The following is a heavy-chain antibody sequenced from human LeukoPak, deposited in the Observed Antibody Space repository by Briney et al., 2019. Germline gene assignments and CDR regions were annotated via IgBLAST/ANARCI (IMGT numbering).Heavy chain of an antibody. CDR2: VSAYNGNT. CDR3: ARASSTSPKPTNFDY. CDR1: GYTFTNYG. V-gene: IGHV1-18*01. Sequence: GASVKVSCKASGYTFTNYGVSWVRQAPGQGLEWMGWVSAYNGNTNYAQKLQGRVTMTTDTSTSTAYMELRSLRSDDTAVYYCARASSTSPKPTNFDYWGQGTLVTVSS. D-gene: IGHD2-2*01. J-gene: IGHJ4*02.